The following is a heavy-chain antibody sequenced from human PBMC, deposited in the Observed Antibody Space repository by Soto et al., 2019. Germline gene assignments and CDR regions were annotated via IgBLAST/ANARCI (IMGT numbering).Heavy chain of an antibody. CDR3: ARDIVAQFAFDY. J-gene: IGHJ4*02. Sequence: SETLSLTCTVSGGSISSGGYYWSWIRQHPGKGLEWIGYIYYSGSTYYNPSLKSRVTISVDTSKNQLSLKLSSVTAADTAVYYCARDIVAQFAFDYWGQGTLVTVSS. V-gene: IGHV4-31*03. CDR1: GGSISSGGYY. D-gene: IGHD5-12*01. CDR2: IYYSGST.